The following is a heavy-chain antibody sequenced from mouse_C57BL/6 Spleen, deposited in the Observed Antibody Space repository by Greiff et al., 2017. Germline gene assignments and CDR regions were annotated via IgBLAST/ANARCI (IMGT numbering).Heavy chain of an antibody. CDR1: GFTFSSYT. Sequence: EVQGVESGGGLVKPGGSLKLSCAASGFTFSSYTMSWVRQTPEKRLEWVATISGGGGNTYYPDSVKGRFTISRDNAKNTLYLQMSSLRSEDTALYYCARPSYYYGSPYWYFDVWGTGTTVTVSS. D-gene: IGHD1-1*01. V-gene: IGHV5-9*01. J-gene: IGHJ1*03. CDR3: ARPSYYYGSPYWYFDV. CDR2: ISGGGGNT.